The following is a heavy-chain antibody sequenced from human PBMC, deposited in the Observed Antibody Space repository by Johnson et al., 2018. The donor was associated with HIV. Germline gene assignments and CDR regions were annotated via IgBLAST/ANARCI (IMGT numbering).Heavy chain of an antibody. CDR2: IRGGCT. V-gene: IGHV3-38-3*01. Sequence: VQLVESRGVLVQPGGSLRLSCAASGFTVSSNEMSWVRQAPGKGLEWVSSIRGGCTYYADPRPGRFTISSDNSKNTLYLQMTSLRAEDTAVYYCASALCTWGAFDIWGQGTMVTVSS. D-gene: IGHD2-8*01. CDR1: GFTVSSNE. J-gene: IGHJ3*02. CDR3: ASALCTWGAFDI.